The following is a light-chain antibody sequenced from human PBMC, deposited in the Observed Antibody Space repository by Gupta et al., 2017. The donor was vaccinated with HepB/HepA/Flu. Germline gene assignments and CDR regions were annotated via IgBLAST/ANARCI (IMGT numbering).Light chain of an antibody. CDR2: DAS. CDR3: QQRSSWPKT. V-gene: IGKV3-11*01. CDR1: QSVSSY. Sequence: EIVLTQSPATLSLSPGERATLSCRASQSVSSYLAWYQQKPGQAPRLLIYDASNRATGIPARFSGSGSGTEFTLTINSREPEDFAVYYCQQRSSWPKTFGQGTKVEIK. J-gene: IGKJ1*01.